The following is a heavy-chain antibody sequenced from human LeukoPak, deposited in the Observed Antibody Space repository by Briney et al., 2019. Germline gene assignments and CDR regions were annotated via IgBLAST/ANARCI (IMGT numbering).Heavy chain of an antibody. Sequence: SETLSLTCAVYGGSFSGYYWSWIRQPPGKGLEWIGEINHSGSTNYNPSLKSRVTISVDTSKNQFSLKLSSVTAADTAVYYCARESSYSSSPFDYWGQGTPVTVSS. J-gene: IGHJ4*02. CDR3: ARESSYSSSPFDY. V-gene: IGHV4-34*01. CDR1: GGSFSGYY. D-gene: IGHD6-6*01. CDR2: INHSGST.